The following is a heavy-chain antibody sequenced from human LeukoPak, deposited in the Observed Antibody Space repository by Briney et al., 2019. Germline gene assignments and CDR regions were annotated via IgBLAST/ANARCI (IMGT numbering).Heavy chain of an antibody. D-gene: IGHD5-12*01. V-gene: IGHV4-59*01. CDR3: ARAYSAYDSFDS. CDR2: FSYTGST. Sequence: SETLSLTCTVSGASISSYSWGWIRQPPGKGLEWIGYFSYTGSTNYNPSLRSRVTISLDTSKNQFFLKVSSVTAADTAVYYCARAYSAYDSFDSWGQGTLVTVSS. J-gene: IGHJ4*02. CDR1: GASISSYS.